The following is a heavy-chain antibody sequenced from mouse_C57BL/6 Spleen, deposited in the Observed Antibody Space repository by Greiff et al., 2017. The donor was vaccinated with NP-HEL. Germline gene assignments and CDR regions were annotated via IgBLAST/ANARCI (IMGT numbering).Heavy chain of an antibody. J-gene: IGHJ2*01. CDR1: GYTFTSYW. D-gene: IGHD1-1*01. CDR2: IYPGSGSP. V-gene: IGHV1-55*01. CDR3: ARGGYYGSSYDY. Sequence: QVQLQQPGAELVKPGASVKMSCKASGYTFTSYWITWVKQRPGQGLEWIGDIYPGSGSPNYNEKFKSKATLTVDTSSSTAYMQRSSLTSEDSAVYYCARGGYYGSSYDYWGQGTTLTVSS.